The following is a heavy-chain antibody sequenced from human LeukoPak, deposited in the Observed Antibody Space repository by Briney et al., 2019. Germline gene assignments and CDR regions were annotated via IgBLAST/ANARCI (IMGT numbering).Heavy chain of an antibody. D-gene: IGHD3-10*01. V-gene: IGHV3-33*01. J-gene: IGHJ4*02. CDR1: GFTLSSYG. Sequence: PGGSLRLSCAASGFTLSSYGMHWVRQAPGKGLEWVAVIWYDGSNKYYADSVKGRFTISRDNSKNTLYLQMNSLRAEDTAVYYCARSPLWFGELLSTDYWGQGTLVTASS. CDR3: ARSPLWFGELLSTDY. CDR2: IWYDGSNK.